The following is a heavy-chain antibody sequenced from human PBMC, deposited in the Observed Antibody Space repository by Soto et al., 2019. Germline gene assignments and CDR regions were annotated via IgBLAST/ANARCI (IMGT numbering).Heavy chain of an antibody. CDR3: AKDPTYDSSGYEFVGFDY. Sequence: LRLSCIASGFTFRNYAMSWVRQAPGKGLEWVSGISGSGGSTHYTDSVKGRFTISRDNSKNTLYLQMNALRAEDTAVYYCAKDPTYDSSGYEFVGFDYWGQGTLVTVSS. V-gene: IGHV3-23*01. J-gene: IGHJ4*02. CDR1: GFTFRNYA. CDR2: ISGSGGST. D-gene: IGHD3-22*01.